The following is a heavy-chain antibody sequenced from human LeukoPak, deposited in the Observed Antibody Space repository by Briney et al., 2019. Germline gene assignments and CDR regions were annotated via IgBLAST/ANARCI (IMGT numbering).Heavy chain of an antibody. V-gene: IGHV3-23*01. CDR1: VFTFSSYA. J-gene: IGHJ4*02. CDR2: ISGSGGST. CDR3: AKDTERYSSGWYDY. Sequence: GGSLRLSCAASVFTFSSYAMSWVRQAPGKGLEWVSAISGSGGSTYYADSVKGRFTISRDNSKNTLYLQMNSLRAEDTAVYYCAKDTERYSSGWYDYWGQGTLVTVSS. D-gene: IGHD6-19*01.